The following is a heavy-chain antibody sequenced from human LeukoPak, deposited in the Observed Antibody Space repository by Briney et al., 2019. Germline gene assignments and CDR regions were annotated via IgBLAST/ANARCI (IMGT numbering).Heavy chain of an antibody. V-gene: IGHV4-31*03. D-gene: IGHD3-9*01. CDR3: AKTENYDNLAASAFYI. Sequence: SETLSLTCTVSGGSISSGGYYWSWIRQHPGKGLEWIGYIYYSGSTYYNPSLKSRVTISVDTSKNQFSLKLSSVTAADTAVYYCAKTENYDNLAASAFYIWGQGTMVTVSS. CDR1: GGSISSGGYY. CDR2: IYYSGST. J-gene: IGHJ3*02.